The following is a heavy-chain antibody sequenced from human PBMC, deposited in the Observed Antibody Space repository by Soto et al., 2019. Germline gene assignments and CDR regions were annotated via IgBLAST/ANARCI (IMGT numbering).Heavy chain of an antibody. V-gene: IGHV3-48*02. CDR3: ARRRIAVAGTEYIQH. J-gene: IGHJ1*01. Sequence: DVQLVESGGGLVQPGGSLRLSCGASGFTFSRYSMNWVRQAPGKGLEWLSYISSSSSTIYYADSVKGRFTISRDNAKNSLYLQMNSLRDEDTAVYYCARRRIAVAGTEYIQHWGQGTLVSGSS. CDR2: ISSSSSTI. CDR1: GFTFSRYS. D-gene: IGHD6-19*01.